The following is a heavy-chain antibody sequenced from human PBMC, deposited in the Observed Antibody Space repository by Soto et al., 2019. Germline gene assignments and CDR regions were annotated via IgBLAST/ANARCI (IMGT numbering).Heavy chain of an antibody. D-gene: IGHD3-10*01. J-gene: IGHJ4*02. CDR1: GFTFSGYA. Sequence: GGSLRISCVGSGFTFSGYAMTWVRQAPGRGLEWVSLISGSGGGTFYADSVKGRFTISRDNSKNTLHLQMNSLRAEDAAIYYFVKASAYGSGSLDYWGQGALVTVSS. CDR3: VKASAYGSGSLDY. CDR2: ISGSGGGT. V-gene: IGHV3-23*01.